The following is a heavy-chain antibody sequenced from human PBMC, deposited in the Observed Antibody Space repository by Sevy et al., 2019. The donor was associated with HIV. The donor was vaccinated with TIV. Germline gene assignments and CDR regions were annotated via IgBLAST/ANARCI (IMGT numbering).Heavy chain of an antibody. J-gene: IGHJ6*03. CDR1: GYTFTSYD. CDR2: MNPNSGNT. D-gene: IGHD3-3*01. CDR3: ARETYYDFWSGYYTGMAGCHYYMDV. Sequence: ASVKVSCKASGYTFTSYDINWVRQATGQGLEWMGWMNPNSGNTGYAQKFQGRVTMTRNTSISTAYMELSSLRSEDTAVYYCARETYYDFWSGYYTGMAGCHYYMDVWGKGTTVTVSS. V-gene: IGHV1-8*01.